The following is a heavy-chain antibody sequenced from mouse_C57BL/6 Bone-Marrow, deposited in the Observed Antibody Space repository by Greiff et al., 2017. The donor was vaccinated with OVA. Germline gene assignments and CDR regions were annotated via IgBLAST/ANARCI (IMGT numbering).Heavy chain of an antibody. D-gene: IGHD2-3*01. CDR3: TRLLPYYFDY. CDR1: GFNIKDDY. J-gene: IGHJ2*01. V-gene: IGHV14-4*01. CDR2: IDPENGDT. Sequence: EVQRVESGAELVRPGASVKLSCTASGFNIKDDYMHWVKQRPEQGLEWIGWIDPENGDTEYASKFQGKATITADTSSNTAYLQLSSLTSEDTAVYYCTRLLPYYFDYWGQGTTLTVSS.